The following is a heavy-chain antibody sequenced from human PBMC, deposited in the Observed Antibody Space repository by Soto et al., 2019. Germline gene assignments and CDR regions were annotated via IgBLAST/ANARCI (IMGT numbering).Heavy chain of an antibody. V-gene: IGHV1-2*04. J-gene: IGHJ6*02. CDR1: GYTFTGYY. CDR3: AKAARPYYYYYGMDG. Sequence: ASVKVSCKASGYTFTGYYMHWVRQAPGQGLEWMGWINPNSGGTNYAQKFQGWVTMTRDTSISTAYMELSRLRSDDTAVYYCAKAARPYYYYYGMDGWGQGTTVNVAS. D-gene: IGHD6-6*01. CDR2: INPNSGGT.